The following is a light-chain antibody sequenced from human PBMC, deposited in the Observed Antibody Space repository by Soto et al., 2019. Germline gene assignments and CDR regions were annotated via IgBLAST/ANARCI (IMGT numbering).Light chain of an antibody. CDR1: QAIRTA. CDR2: AAS. V-gene: IGKV1-6*01. Sequence: AIQLTQSPSSLSASVGDRVTITCRASQAIRTALGWYQQRPGKVPKLLIYAASTLQSGVPSRFSGSGSGTDFTLTISSLQPEDFATYYCQKYNSARWTFGQGTKVEIK. J-gene: IGKJ1*01. CDR3: QKYNSARWT.